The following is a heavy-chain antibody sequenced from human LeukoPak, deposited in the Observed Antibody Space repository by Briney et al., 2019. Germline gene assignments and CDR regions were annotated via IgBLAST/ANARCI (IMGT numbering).Heavy chain of an antibody. Sequence: GGSLRLSCAASGFTFSSYEMNWVRQAPGKGLEWVSYISSSGSTIYYADSVKGRFTISRDNAKNSLYLQMNSLRAEDTAVYYCARGVESLSGLSYYYDSSGYSQFDYWGQGTLVTVSS. CDR1: GFTFSSYE. CDR2: ISSSGSTI. J-gene: IGHJ4*02. CDR3: ARGVESLSGLSYYYDSSGYSQFDY. V-gene: IGHV3-48*03. D-gene: IGHD3-22*01.